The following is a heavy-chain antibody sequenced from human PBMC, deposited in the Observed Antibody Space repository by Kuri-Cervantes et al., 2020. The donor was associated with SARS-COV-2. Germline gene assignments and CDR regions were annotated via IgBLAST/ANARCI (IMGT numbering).Heavy chain of an antibody. J-gene: IGHJ6*03. Sequence: GGSLRLSCAASGFTFRSCWMSWFRQAPGKGLEWVAAIKPEGGEKHYVDSVRGRFTISRDDAKNSLYLQMSSLRAEDTAVYYCAREVGLVPAAILLDYYYYMDVWGKGTTVTVSS. CDR1: GFTFRSCW. D-gene: IGHD2-2*02. CDR2: IKPEGGEK. V-gene: IGHV3-7*01. CDR3: AREVGLVPAAILLDYYYYMDV.